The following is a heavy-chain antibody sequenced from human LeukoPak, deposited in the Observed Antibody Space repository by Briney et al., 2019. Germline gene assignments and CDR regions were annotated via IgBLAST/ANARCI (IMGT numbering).Heavy chain of an antibody. CDR1: GYTFTGYY. D-gene: IGHD6-13*01. V-gene: IGHV1-2*02. J-gene: IGHJ5*02. CDR3: AREGGIAAVGVWFDP. CDR2: INPNSGGT. Sequence: ASVKVSYKASGYTFTGYYMHWVRLAPGQGLEWMGWINPNSGGTNYAQKFQGRVTMTRDTSISTAYMELSRLRSDDTAVYYCAREGGIAAVGVWFDPWGQGTLVTVSS.